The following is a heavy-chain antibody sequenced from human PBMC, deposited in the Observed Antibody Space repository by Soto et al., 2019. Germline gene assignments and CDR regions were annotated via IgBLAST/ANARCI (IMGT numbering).Heavy chain of an antibody. V-gene: IGHV3-30-3*01. J-gene: IGHJ2*01. D-gene: IGHD3-3*01. CDR2: ISYDGSNK. CDR3: ARGGVLEWPYWYFDL. CDR1: GFTFSSYA. Sequence: AGGSLRLSCAASGFTFSSYAMHWVRQAPGKGLEWVAVISYDGSNKYYADSVKGRFTISRDNSKNTLYLQMNSLRAEDTAVYYCARGGVLEWPYWYFDLWGRGTLVTVSS.